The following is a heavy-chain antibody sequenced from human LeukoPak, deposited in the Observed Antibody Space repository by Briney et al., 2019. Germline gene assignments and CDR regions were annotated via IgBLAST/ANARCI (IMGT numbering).Heavy chain of an antibody. D-gene: IGHD3-3*01. CDR1: GGAISSSSYN. V-gene: IGHV4-39*07. CDR2: IYYSGST. Sequence: SETLSLTCTVSGGAISSSSYNWGWIRQPPGKGLEWIGSIYYSGSTHHNPSLKSRVTISVDTSKNQFSLKLSSVTAADTAVYYCARDWTALTDYDFWSGSSYWYFDLWGRGTLVTVSS. J-gene: IGHJ2*01. CDR3: ARDWTALTDYDFWSGSSYWYFDL.